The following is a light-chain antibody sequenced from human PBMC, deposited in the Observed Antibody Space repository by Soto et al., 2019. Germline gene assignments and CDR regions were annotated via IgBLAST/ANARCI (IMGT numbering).Light chain of an antibody. Sequence: QSVLTQPASVSGSPGQSIAISCTGSSSDVGGYNYVSWYQHHPGKGPKLMIYEVGNRPSWVSDRFSGSKSGNTASLTISGLQAEDEADYYCSSYTSSSTWVFGGGTQLTVL. V-gene: IGLV2-14*01. CDR3: SSYTSSSTWV. J-gene: IGLJ3*02. CDR2: EVG. CDR1: SSDVGGYNY.